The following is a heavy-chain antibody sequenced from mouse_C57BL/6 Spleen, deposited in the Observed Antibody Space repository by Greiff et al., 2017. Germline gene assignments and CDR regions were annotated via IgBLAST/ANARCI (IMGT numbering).Heavy chain of an antibody. V-gene: IGHV1-69*01. Sequence: QVQLQQPGAEFVMPGASLKLSCTASGYTFTSYWMHWVKQRPGKGLEWIGEIDTSDSYNKYKQKFKGKFTLTVDKSSSTAYMRLSSVTSENSAFYYCARSLLRPYAMDYWGQGTSVTVSS. CDR3: ARSLLRPYAMDY. J-gene: IGHJ4*01. CDR2: IDTSDSYN. D-gene: IGHD1-1*01. CDR1: GYTFTSYW.